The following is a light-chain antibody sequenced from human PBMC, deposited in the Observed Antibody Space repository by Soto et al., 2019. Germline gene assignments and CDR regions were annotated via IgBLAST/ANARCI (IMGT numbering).Light chain of an antibody. CDR3: SSYSGSINVV. V-gene: IGLV2-8*01. Sequence: QSALTQPPSASGSPGQSVTISCTGTSSDVGGYNSVSWYQHHPGKAPKLMIYAVSRRPSRVPDRFSGSKSGNTASLTVSGLQAEVEADYYCSSYSGSINVVFGGGTKLTVL. J-gene: IGLJ2*01. CDR1: SSDVGGYNS. CDR2: AVS.